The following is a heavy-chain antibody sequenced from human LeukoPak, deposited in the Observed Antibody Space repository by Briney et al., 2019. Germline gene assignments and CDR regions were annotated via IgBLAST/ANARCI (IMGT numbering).Heavy chain of an antibody. CDR1: GYTLTDYY. CDR2: INPTSGGT. D-gene: IGHD1/OR15-1a*01. CDR3: AREFRTTTWSYDAFDL. Sequence: ASVKVSCKASGYTLTDYYLHWMRQAPGQGLEWVGWINPTSGGTNYAQKFQDRVTMTRDTSNNTSYMQLSRLTSDDTAVYYCAREFRTTTWSYDAFDLWGQGTMVTVSS. J-gene: IGHJ3*01. V-gene: IGHV1-2*02.